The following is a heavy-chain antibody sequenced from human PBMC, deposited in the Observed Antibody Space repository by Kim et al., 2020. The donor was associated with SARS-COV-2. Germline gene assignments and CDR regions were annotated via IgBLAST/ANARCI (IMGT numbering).Heavy chain of an antibody. CDR2: ISDRGART. CDR3: EASDY. J-gene: IGHJ4*02. Sequence: ISDRGARTHYAASVKGRFTISRDNSRRTLFLQVNSMRAEDTAGYYCEASDYWGQGSLVTVSS. V-gene: IGHV3-23*01.